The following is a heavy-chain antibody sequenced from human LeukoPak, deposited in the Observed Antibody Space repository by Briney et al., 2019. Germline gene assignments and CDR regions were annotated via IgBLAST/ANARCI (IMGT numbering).Heavy chain of an antibody. CDR1: GYTFTGYY. V-gene: IGHV1-2*02. CDR2: INPNSGGT. CDR3: ARDQQLVKGWFDP. J-gene: IGHJ5*02. Sequence: ASVKVSCKASGYTFTGYYMHWVRQAPGQGLEWMGWINPNSGGTNYAQKFQGRVTMTRDTSISTAYMELSRLRSDDTAVYYCARDQQLVKGWFDPWGQGTLVTVSS. D-gene: IGHD6-13*01.